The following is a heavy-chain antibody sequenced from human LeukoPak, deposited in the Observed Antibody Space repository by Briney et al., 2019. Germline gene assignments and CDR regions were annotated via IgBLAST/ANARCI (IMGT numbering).Heavy chain of an antibody. CDR2: ISSGSSYI. Sequence: GGSLRLSCAASGFTVSSNYMNWVRQAPGKGLEWVSSISSGSSYIYYADSVKGRFTISRDNAKNSLYLQMNSLRAEDTAVYYCARVGYEQTVGMDVWGQGTTVTVSS. V-gene: IGHV3-21*01. CDR3: ARVGYEQTVGMDV. D-gene: IGHD6-13*01. CDR1: GFTVSSNY. J-gene: IGHJ6*02.